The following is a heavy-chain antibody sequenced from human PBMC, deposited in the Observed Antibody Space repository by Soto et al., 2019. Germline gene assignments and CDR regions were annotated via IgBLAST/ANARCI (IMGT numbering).Heavy chain of an antibody. D-gene: IGHD5-12*01. CDR1: GGSLSGYY. CDR2: IKDGGRT. J-gene: IGHJ4*02. Sequence: QVQLQQWGAGLLKPSETLSLNCAVNGGSLSGYYWSWIRQPPGKGLEWIGEIKDGGRTNYSPSLKSRATISSDTSNNQFSRRLYSVTAADTGVDYCARGQEGVVATHWDQGTLVTVSS. CDR3: ARGQEGVVATH. V-gene: IGHV4-34*01.